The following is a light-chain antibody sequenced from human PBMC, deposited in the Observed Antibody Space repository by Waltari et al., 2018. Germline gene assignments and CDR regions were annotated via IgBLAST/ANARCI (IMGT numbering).Light chain of an antibody. Sequence: DIQMTQSPPSVSASVGDTVSITCRASQDISSWLAWYQQKPGKAPKVLIYTTYNLQSGVPSRFSGSGSGTEFTLTISSLQPDDFATYYCQQYYSDSITFGQGLDWRLN. V-gene: IGKV1-12*01. J-gene: IGKJ5*01. CDR2: TTY. CDR1: QDISSW. CDR3: QQYYSDSIT.